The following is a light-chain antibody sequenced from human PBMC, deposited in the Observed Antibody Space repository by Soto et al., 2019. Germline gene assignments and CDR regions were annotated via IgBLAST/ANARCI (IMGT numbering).Light chain of an antibody. CDR3: HQYHSPPQT. CDR1: QTMTRAY. V-gene: IGKV3-20*01. J-gene: IGKJ2*01. CDR2: AAS. Sequence: EIVLMQSPGTLSLSPGERATLSCRASQTMTRAYVAWYQQKPGQAPRLLIYAASYRATGLSDKFSGSGSGTDFSLTNSRLEPEDSAVYYCHQYHSPPQTFGQGTKVEI.